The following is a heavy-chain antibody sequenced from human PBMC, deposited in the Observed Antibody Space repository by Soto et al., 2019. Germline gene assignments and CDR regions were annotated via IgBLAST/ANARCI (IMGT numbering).Heavy chain of an antibody. Sequence: SETLSLTCTVSGGSISSGDYYWSWIRQPPGKGLEWIGYIYYSGCTYYNPSLKSRVTISVDTSKNQFSLKLSSVTAADTAVHYCARGQLYNWFDPWGQGTLVTVSS. CDR3: ARGQLYNWFDP. J-gene: IGHJ5*02. V-gene: IGHV4-30-4*01. CDR2: IYYSGCT. CDR1: GGSISSGDYY.